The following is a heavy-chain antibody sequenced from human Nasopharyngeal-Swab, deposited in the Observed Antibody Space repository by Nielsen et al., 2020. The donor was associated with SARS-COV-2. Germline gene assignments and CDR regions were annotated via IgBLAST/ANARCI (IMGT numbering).Heavy chain of an antibody. D-gene: IGHD5-18*01. CDR2: ISSSGSTI. CDR1: GFTLSDYY. Sequence: GESLKISCAASGFTLSDYYMSWIRQAPGKGLEWVSYISSSGSTIYYADSVKGRFTISRDNAKNSLYLQMNSLRAEDTAVYYCARRGGYGTPVDYWGQGTLVTVSS. CDR3: ARRGGYGTPVDY. V-gene: IGHV3-11*04. J-gene: IGHJ4*02.